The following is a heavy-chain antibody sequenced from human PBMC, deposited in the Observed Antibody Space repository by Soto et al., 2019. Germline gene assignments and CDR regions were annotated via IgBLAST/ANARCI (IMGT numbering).Heavy chain of an antibody. CDR1: GGSISSYY. J-gene: IGHJ4*02. V-gene: IGHV4-59*08. D-gene: IGHD6-19*01. Sequence: SETLSLTCTVSGGSISSYYWSWIRQPPGKGLEWIGYIYYSGSTNYNPSLKSRVTISVDTSKNQFSLNLSSVTAADTAVYYCARRASGWGGYYFDYWGQGTLVTVSS. CDR2: IYYSGST. CDR3: ARRASGWGGYYFDY.